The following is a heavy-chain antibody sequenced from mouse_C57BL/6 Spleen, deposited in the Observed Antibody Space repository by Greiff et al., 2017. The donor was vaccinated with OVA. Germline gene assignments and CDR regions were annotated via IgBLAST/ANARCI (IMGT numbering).Heavy chain of an antibody. D-gene: IGHD1-1*01. Sequence: QVQLQQPGAELVRPGSSVKLSCKASGYTFTSYWMHWVKQRPIQGLEWIGNIDPSDSDTHYNQKFKDKATLTVDKSSSTAYMQLSSLTSEDSAVYYCARWPITTVIPYAMDYWGQGTSVTVSS. V-gene: IGHV1-52*01. J-gene: IGHJ4*01. CDR2: IDPSDSDT. CDR3: ARWPITTVIPYAMDY. CDR1: GYTFTSYW.